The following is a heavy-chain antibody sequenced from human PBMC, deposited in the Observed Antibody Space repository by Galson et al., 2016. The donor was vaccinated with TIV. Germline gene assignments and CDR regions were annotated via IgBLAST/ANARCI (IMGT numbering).Heavy chain of an antibody. V-gene: IGHV3-20*01. Sequence: CAASGFTFNDYGMTWVRQAPGKGLEWVSDIIWNGGITDYADSVKGRFTISRDNAKNSLYLQMNSLRAEDTALYLCARHVTCGGDCYYFDLWGQGTLVTVSS. CDR2: IIWNGGIT. CDR1: GFTFNDYG. D-gene: IGHD2-21*01. J-gene: IGHJ4*02. CDR3: ARHVTCGGDCYYFDL.